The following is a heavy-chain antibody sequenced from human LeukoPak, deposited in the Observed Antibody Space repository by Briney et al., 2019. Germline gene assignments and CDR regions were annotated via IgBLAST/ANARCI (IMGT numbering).Heavy chain of an antibody. CDR1: GGSISSGGYS. D-gene: IGHD5-18*01. V-gene: IGHV4-30-2*01. J-gene: IGHJ4*02. Sequence: SETLSLTCAVSGGSISSGGYSWSWIRQPPGKGLEWIGYIYHSGSTYYNPSLKSRVTISVDRSKNQFSLNLSSVTAADTAVYYCARGLRGYSYDPYYFDYWGQGTLVTVSS. CDR3: ARGLRGYSYDPYYFDY. CDR2: IYHSGST.